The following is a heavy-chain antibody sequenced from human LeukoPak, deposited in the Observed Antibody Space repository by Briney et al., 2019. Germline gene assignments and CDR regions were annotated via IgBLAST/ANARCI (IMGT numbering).Heavy chain of an antibody. D-gene: IGHD2-2*01. CDR3: ARDKFGWLVVPAAMFNY. V-gene: IGHV1-18*01. Sequence: ASVKVSCKASGYTFTSYGISWVRQAPGQGLEWMGWISAYNGNTNYAQKLQGRVTMTTDTSTSTAYMELRSLRSDDTAVYYCARDKFGWLVVPAAMFNYWGQGTLVTVSS. CDR1: GYTFTSYG. CDR2: ISAYNGNT. J-gene: IGHJ4*02.